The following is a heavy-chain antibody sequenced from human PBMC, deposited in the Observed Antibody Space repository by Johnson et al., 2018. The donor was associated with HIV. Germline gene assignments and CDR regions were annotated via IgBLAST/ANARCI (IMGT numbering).Heavy chain of an antibody. CDR2: ISYDGSNK. CDR3: AKEKLELRTGDAFDI. D-gene: IGHD1-7*01. J-gene: IGHJ3*02. V-gene: IGHV3-30*18. CDR1: GFSFSSYD. Sequence: QVQLVESGGGVVQPGKSLRLSCAASGFSFSSYDMHWVRQAPGKGLEWVALISYDGSNKYYADSVKGRFTISRDNSKNTLYLQMNSLRAEDTAVFYCAKEKLELRTGDAFDIWGQGTMVTVSS.